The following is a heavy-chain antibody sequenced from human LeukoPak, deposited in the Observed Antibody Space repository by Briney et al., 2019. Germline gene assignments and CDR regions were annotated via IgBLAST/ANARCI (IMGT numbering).Heavy chain of an antibody. Sequence: GGSLRLSCAASGFTFSSYAMSWVRQAPGKGLEWVSAISGSGGSTYYADSVKGQFTISRDNSKNTLHLQMNSLRAEDTAVYYCAKDRGSGSSFDYWGQGTLVTVSS. J-gene: IGHJ4*02. V-gene: IGHV3-23*01. CDR2: ISGSGGST. CDR1: GFTFSSYA. D-gene: IGHD1-26*01. CDR3: AKDRGSGSSFDY.